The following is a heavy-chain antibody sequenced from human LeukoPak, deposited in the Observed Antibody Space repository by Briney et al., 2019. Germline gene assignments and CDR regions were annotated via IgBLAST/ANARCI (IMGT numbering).Heavy chain of an antibody. CDR1: GGSISSHY. CDR2: IYNSGST. V-gene: IGHV4-59*11. J-gene: IGHJ6*02. D-gene: IGHD5-12*01. CDR3: AKEGAYTAYGFGNYGMDV. Sequence: PSETLSLTCTVSGGSISSHYWSWIRQPPVRGLEWIGYIYNSGSTDYNPSLKSRVTISLDTSENQFSLRLSSVTAADTAVYYCAKEGAYTAYGFGNYGMDVWGQGTTVTVSS.